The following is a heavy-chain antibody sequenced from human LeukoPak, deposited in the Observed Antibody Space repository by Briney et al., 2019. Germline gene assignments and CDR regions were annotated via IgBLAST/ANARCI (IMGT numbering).Heavy chain of an antibody. V-gene: IGHV3-23*01. CDR1: AFTFSNYA. Sequence: PGGSLRLSCAASAFTFSNYAMSWVRQAPGKGLEWVSVISASGDTKYYKDSVKGRFTISRDESKNTPYLQMNSLRADDTAVYYCAKNSGSSCYAGVVYWGQGTLVTVSS. CDR3: AKNSGSSCYAGVVY. CDR2: ISASGDTK. D-gene: IGHD2-2*01. J-gene: IGHJ4*02.